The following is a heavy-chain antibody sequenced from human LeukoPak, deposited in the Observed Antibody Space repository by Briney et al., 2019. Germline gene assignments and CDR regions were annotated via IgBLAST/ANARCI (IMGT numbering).Heavy chain of an antibody. D-gene: IGHD6-19*01. J-gene: IGHJ4*02. CDR1: GYTFTSYA. Sequence: ASVKVSCKASGYTFTSYAMHWVRQAPGQRLEWMGWINAGNGNTKYSQKFQGRVTITRDTSASTAYMELSSLRSEDTAVYYCARDTYSSGWYPFFDYWGQGTLVTVSS. V-gene: IGHV1-3*01. CDR3: ARDTYSSGWYPFFDY. CDR2: INAGNGNT.